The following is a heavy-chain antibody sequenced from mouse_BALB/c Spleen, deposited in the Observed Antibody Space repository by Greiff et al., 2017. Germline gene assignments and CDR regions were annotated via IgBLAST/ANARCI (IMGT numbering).Heavy chain of an antibody. Sequence: EVKVVESGGGLVKPGGSLKLSCAASGFAFSSYDMSWVRQTPEKRLEWVAYISSGGGSTYYPDTVKGRFTISRDNAKNTLYLQMSSLKSEDTAMYYCARGYYGSSQSFAYWGQGTLVTVSA. CDR2: ISSGGGST. J-gene: IGHJ3*01. CDR3: ARGYYGSSQSFAY. V-gene: IGHV5-12-1*01. CDR1: GFAFSSYD. D-gene: IGHD1-1*01.